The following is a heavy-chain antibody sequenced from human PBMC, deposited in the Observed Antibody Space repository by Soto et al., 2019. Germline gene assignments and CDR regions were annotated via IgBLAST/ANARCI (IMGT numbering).Heavy chain of an antibody. V-gene: IGHV4-59*08. CDR1: SDSISSYY. D-gene: IGHD6-25*01. Sequence: QVQLQESGPGLVRPSETLSLTCTVSSDSISSYYWFWIWQCPAQGLELIGYTENSGNTNYNPSRTRRVTISRDTAKDPFPLRLSYVTAADTAVYYCARAVGERLYYLDYWVKGTLVTVAS. CDR2: TENSGNT. CDR3: ARAVGERLYYLDY. J-gene: IGHJ4*02.